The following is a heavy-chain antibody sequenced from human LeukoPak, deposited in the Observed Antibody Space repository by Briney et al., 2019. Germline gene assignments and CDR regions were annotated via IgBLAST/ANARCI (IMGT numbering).Heavy chain of an antibody. V-gene: IGHV1-3*01. CDR2: INAGNGNT. J-gene: IGHJ4*02. CDR1: GYTFTSYA. Sequence: ASVKVSCKASGYTFTSYAMHWVRQAPGQRLEWMGWINAGNGNTKYSQKFQGRVTITRDTSASTAYMELSSLRSEDTAVYYCARDQGIVGANYCFDYWGQGTLVTVSS. CDR3: ARDQGIVGANYCFDY. D-gene: IGHD1-26*01.